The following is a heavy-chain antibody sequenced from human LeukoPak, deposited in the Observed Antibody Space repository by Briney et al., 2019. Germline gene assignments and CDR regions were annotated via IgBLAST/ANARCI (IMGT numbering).Heavy chain of an antibody. J-gene: IGHJ3*02. V-gene: IGHV4-59*11. CDR1: GGSISSHY. CDR3: ARDPWGDYGSGSYYNVGAFDI. CDR2: IYYSGST. D-gene: IGHD3-10*01. Sequence: SETLSLTCTVSGGSISSHYWSWIRQPPGKGLEWIGHIYYSGSTNDNPSLKSRVTISVDTPKNQFSLKLSSVTAADTAVYYCARDPWGDYGSGSYYNVGAFDIWGQGTMVTVSS.